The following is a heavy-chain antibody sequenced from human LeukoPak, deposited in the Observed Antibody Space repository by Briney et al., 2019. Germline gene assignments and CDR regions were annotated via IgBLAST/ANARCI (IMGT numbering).Heavy chain of an antibody. CDR1: GGSTSGGNYY. D-gene: IGHD3-3*01. V-gene: IGHV4-39*02. J-gene: IGHJ4*02. CDR2: ISSSGNT. CDR3: ARLGAGPTYYDFWSGYSSFYFDY. Sequence: SETLSLTCIVSGGSTSGGNYYWGWIRRPPGKGLEWIGSISSSGNTYYNPSLKSRITISIDTSKNHFSLKLSSVTAADTAVYYCARLGAGPTYYDFWSGYSSFYFDYWGQGTLVTVSS.